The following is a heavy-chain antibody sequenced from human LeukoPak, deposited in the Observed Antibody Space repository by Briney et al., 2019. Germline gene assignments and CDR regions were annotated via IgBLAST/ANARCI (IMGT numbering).Heavy chain of an antibody. V-gene: IGHV4-61*08. Sequence: PSETLSLTCTVSGGSVNSGGYYWSWIRQPPGKGLEWIGYIYYRGSTNYNPSLKSRVTFSVDTSKNQFSLKLNSVTAADTAVYYCARGGDYGDLRYFDYWGQGTLVTVSS. D-gene: IGHD4-17*01. CDR2: IYYRGST. CDR1: GGSVNSGGYY. J-gene: IGHJ4*02. CDR3: ARGGDYGDLRYFDY.